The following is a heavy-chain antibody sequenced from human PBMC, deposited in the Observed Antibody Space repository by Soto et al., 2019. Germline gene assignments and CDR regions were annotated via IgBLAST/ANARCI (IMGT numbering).Heavy chain of an antibody. CDR1: GNTFTGYY. V-gene: IGHV1-2*04. Sequence: ASVKVSWKASGNTFTGYYMHWGRQAPGQGLEWMGWINPNSGGTNYAQKFQGWVTMTRDTSISTAYMELSRLRSDDTAEYYCARDDGRWIAVAGTGYYYYYGMDVWGQGTTVTVSS. CDR3: ARDDGRWIAVAGTGYYYYYGMDV. D-gene: IGHD6-19*01. CDR2: INPNSGGT. J-gene: IGHJ6*02.